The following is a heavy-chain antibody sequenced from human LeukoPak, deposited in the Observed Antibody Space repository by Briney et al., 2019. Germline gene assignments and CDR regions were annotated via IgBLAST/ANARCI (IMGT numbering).Heavy chain of an antibody. D-gene: IGHD2-15*01. Sequence: GGSLRLSFAASGFTFSSYSMNWVRQAPGKGLEWVSSIGSSSSYIYYADSVKGRFIISRDSSKNTLYLQMNSLSAEDTAVYYCARDPGYCSGGSCYDYWGQGTLVTVSS. CDR2: IGSSSSYI. J-gene: IGHJ4*02. CDR1: GFTFSSYS. V-gene: IGHV3-21*04. CDR3: ARDPGYCSGGSCYDY.